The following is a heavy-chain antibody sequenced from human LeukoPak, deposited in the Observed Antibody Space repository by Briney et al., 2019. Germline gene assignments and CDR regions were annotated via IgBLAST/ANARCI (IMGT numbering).Heavy chain of an antibody. D-gene: IGHD2-15*01. CDR3: AKCRGGSCYSSSDY. CDR1: GFNFSPYA. Sequence: PGGSLRLSYAASGFNFSPYAMSWVRQAPGRGLEWVSSIGGSDSSTYYTDSVKGRFTISRDNSKSTLYLQMNSLRADDAALYYCAKCRGGSCYSSSDYWGQGTLVTVSS. CDR2: IGGSDSST. V-gene: IGHV3-23*01. J-gene: IGHJ4*02.